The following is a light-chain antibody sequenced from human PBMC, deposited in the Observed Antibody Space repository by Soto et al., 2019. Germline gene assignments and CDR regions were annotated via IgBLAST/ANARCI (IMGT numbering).Light chain of an antibody. V-gene: IGKV1-39*01. CDR3: QQNYSTSWT. CDR1: QSISSY. Sequence: DIQMTQSPSTLSASVGDRLTITCRASQSISSYLNWYQQKPGKAHKLLIYAASSLQSGVKSRFSGSGSGTDFTLTISSLQPEDFATYYCQQNYSTSWTFGHGTQLDI. J-gene: IGKJ1*01. CDR2: AAS.